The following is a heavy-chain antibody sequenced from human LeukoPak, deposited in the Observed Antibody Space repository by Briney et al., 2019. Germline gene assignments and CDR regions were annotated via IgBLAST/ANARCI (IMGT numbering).Heavy chain of an antibody. D-gene: IGHD1-26*01. J-gene: IGHJ4*02. Sequence: PSETLSLTCAVYGGSFSGYYWSWIRQPPGKGLEWIGEINHRDTTNYTPSLKSRVTISVDTSKNQFSLKLSSVTAEDTAVYYCARDQVGANFDYWGQGTLVTVSS. V-gene: IGHV4-34*01. CDR2: INHRDTT. CDR3: ARDQVGANFDY. CDR1: GGSFSGYY.